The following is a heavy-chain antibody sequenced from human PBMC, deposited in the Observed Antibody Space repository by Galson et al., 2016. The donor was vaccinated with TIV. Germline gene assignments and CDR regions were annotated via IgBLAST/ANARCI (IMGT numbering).Heavy chain of an antibody. CDR1: RSTFSSSW. J-gene: IGHJ4*02. CDR2: INGDGTEI. CDR3: AQWLGTSNS. V-gene: IGHV3-7*01. Sequence: SLRLSCADSRSTFSSSWMNWVRQAPGKGLEWVANINGDGTEIKYVDSVKGRFTNSRDNAKNSLYLQMSNLRVEDTAIYYCAQWLGTSNSWGQGTLVTVSS. D-gene: IGHD6-19*01.